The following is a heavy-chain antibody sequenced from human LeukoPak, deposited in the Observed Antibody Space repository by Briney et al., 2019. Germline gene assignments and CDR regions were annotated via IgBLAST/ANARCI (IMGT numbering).Heavy chain of an antibody. CDR1: GFTFSSYP. J-gene: IGHJ4*02. CDR3: ATKKSARRYFDY. CDR2: ISNSGSNT. V-gene: IGHV3-23*01. Sequence: PGGSLRLSCTGSGFTFSSYPLSWVRQAPGKGLEWVSAISNSGSNTYYGDSVRGRFTISRDKSKNTLYLQMNTLRAEDTAVYYCATKKSARRYFDYWGQGTLVTVSS.